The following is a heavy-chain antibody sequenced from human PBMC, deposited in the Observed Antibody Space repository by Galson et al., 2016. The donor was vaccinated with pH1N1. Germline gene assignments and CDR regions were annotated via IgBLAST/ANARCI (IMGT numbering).Heavy chain of an antibody. CDR3: ARAGSSWDTYYYYYGMDV. D-gene: IGHD6-13*01. Sequence: SLRLSCAASGFTFSSYWMSWVRQAPGKGLEWVANIKQDGSEKHYVDSVKGRFTISRDNAKNSLYLQMNSLRAEDTAVYYCARAGSSWDTYYYYYGMDVWGQGTTVTVSS. CDR1: GFTFSSYW. CDR2: IKQDGSEK. J-gene: IGHJ6*02. V-gene: IGHV3-7*03.